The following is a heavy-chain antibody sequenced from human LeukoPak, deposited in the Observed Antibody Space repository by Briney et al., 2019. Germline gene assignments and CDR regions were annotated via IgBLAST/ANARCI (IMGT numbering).Heavy chain of an antibody. V-gene: IGHV3-21*01. CDR3: ARGAGMMDY. CDR2: ISSSSSYI. CDR1: GFTSSCYS. Sequence: GSLRLSCAASGFTSSCYSMNWVRQAPGKGLEWVSSISSSSSYIYYADSVKGRFTISRDNAKNSLYLQMNSLRAEDTAVYYCARGAGMMDYWGQGTLVTVSS. J-gene: IGHJ4*02. D-gene: IGHD3-16*01.